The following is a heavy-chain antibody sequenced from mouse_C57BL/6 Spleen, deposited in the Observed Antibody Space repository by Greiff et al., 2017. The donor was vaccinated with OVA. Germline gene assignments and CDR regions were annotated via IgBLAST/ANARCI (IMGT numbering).Heavy chain of an antibody. V-gene: IGHV1-69*01. Sequence: QVQLQQPGAELVMPGASVKLSCKASGYTFTSYWMHWVKQRPGQGLEWIGEIDPSDSYTNYNQKFKGKSTLTVDKSSSTAYMQLSSLTSEDAAVYYCARKDAWFAYWGKGTLVTVSA. CDR2: IDPSDSYT. CDR3: ARKDAWFAY. CDR1: GYTFTSYW. J-gene: IGHJ3*01.